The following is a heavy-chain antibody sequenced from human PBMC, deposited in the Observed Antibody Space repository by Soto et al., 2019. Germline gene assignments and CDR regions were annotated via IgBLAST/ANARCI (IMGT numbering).Heavy chain of an antibody. V-gene: IGHV3-30*03. CDR1: GFTFSSNG. CDR2: IAYDGSKT. CDR3: AIWVSISMFDNSGKYDS. Sequence: QVQLVESGGGVVQPGRSLRLTCAASGFTFSSNGMHWVRQPPGKGLEWVALIAYDGSKTYYGDSVRGRFTISRDNSENTLFLQMNSLRAEDTAVYYFAIWVSISMFDNSGKYDSWGQGTLVTVSS. J-gene: IGHJ5*01. D-gene: IGHD3-22*01.